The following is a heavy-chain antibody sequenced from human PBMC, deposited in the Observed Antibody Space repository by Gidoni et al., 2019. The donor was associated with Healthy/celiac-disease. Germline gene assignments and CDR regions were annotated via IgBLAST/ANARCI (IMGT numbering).Heavy chain of an antibody. J-gene: IGHJ3*02. CDR2: INPNSGGT. Sequence: QVQLVQSGAEVKKPGASVKVSCKASGYTFTGYYMHWVRQAPGQGLEWMGWINPNSGGTNYAQKFQGRVTMTRDTSISTAYMELSRLRSDDTAVYYCARERPSIAAQMDAFDIWGQGTMVTVSS. CDR3: ARERPSIAAQMDAFDI. D-gene: IGHD6-6*01. V-gene: IGHV1-2*02. CDR1: GYTFTGYY.